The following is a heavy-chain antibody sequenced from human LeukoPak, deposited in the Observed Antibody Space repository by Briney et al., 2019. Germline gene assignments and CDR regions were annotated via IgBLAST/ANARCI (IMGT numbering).Heavy chain of an antibody. CDR3: AGGGGHRGQKHRYVYFFYY. J-gene: IGHJ4*02. CDR1: GYTFTSYD. D-gene: IGHD3-16*01. CDR2: INPNSGNT. Sequence: ATVKVSCKASGYTFTSYDINWVRQATGQGLEWMGWINPNSGNTDYAQKFQGRVTITRDTSISTAYMELSSLSSEDTAVYYCAGGGGHRGQKHRYVYFFYYLGQGPLVTVSS. V-gene: IGHV1-8*01.